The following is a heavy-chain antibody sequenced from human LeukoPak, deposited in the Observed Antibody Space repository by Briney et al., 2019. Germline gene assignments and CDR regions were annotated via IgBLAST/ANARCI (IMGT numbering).Heavy chain of an antibody. D-gene: IGHD6-19*01. CDR1: GFTFSDYY. Sequence: GGSLRLSCAASGFTFSDYYMSWIRQAPGKGLEWVSYISSSSSYTNYADSVKGRFTISRDNAKNSLYLQMNSLRAEDPAVYYRARGRGWIGYFDLWGRGTLSLSPQ. CDR2: ISSSSSYT. V-gene: IGHV3-11*03. CDR3: ARGRGWIGYFDL. J-gene: IGHJ2*01.